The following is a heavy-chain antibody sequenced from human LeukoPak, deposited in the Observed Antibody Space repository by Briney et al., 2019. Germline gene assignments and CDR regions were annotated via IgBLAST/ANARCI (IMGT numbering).Heavy chain of an antibody. Sequence: GASVKVSCKASGYTLTSYGISGVPHAPGQGLEWMGGIIAYNSNTNYAQKLNGRVTMTTATSTSTAYMELRRLRSDDTAVYYCARDHPPLYYGSGAPYYGMDVWGQGTTVTVSS. CDR1: GYTLTSYG. D-gene: IGHD3-10*01. J-gene: IGHJ6*02. V-gene: IGHV1-18*01. CDR2: IIAYNSNT. CDR3: ARDHPPLYYGSGAPYYGMDV.